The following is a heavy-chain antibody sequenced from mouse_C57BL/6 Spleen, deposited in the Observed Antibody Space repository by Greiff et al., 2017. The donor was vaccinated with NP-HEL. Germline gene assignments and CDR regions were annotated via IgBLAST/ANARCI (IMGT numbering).Heavy chain of an antibody. CDR3: ARHEAPLFDYGSSMFAY. Sequence: QVQLQQSGAELVKPGASVKLSCKASGYTFTEYTIHWVKQRSGQGLEWIGWFYPGSGSIKYNEKFKDKATLTADKSSSTVYMELSRLTSEDSAVYFCARHEAPLFDYGSSMFAYWGQGTLVTVSA. CDR1: GYTFTEYT. J-gene: IGHJ3*01. D-gene: IGHD1-1*01. V-gene: IGHV1-62-2*01. CDR2: FYPGSGSI.